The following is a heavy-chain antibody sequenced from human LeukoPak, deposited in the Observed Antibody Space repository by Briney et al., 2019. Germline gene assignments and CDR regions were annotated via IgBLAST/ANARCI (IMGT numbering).Heavy chain of an antibody. D-gene: IGHD3-16*01. CDR3: ADLGSRD. V-gene: IGHV3-7*01. CDR2: IKDDGSDK. CDR1: GFTFSSAW. J-gene: IGHJ4*02. Sequence: GGSLRLSCAASGFTFSSAWMTWVRQAPGKGLEWVATIKDDGSDKYYVDSVKGRFTISRDNAKKSPWLQMNSLRVEDTAMYYCADLGSRDWGQGTLVTVSS.